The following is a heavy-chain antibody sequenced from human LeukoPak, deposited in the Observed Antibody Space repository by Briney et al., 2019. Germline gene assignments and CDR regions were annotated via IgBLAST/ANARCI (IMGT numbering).Heavy chain of an antibody. Sequence: GGSLRLSCAASGFTFSNYAMSWVRQAPGKGLEWVSAISGSGGSTFYADSVKGRFTISRDNSKNTLYLQMNSLRAEDTAVYYCAKTGRAGSTYYYYMDVWGKGTTVTVSS. CDR1: GFTFSNYA. CDR2: ISGSGGST. D-gene: IGHD2-2*01. V-gene: IGHV3-23*01. CDR3: AKTGRAGSTYYYYMDV. J-gene: IGHJ6*03.